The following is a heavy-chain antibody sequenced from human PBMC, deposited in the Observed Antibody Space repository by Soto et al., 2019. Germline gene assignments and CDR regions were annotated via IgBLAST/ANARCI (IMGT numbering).Heavy chain of an antibody. D-gene: IGHD3-16*01. J-gene: IGHJ4*02. V-gene: IGHV3-7*01. Sequence: EVQLVESGGGLVQPGESLRLSCAASGFTFSTYWMTWVRQPPGKGLEWVANIDQEGSERYYVDSVRGRFTISRDNAKNSLYLQMNSLGVEDTAVYYCLCGGNFFVYWGQGTLVTVSP. CDR3: LCGGNFFVY. CDR1: GFTFSTYW. CDR2: IDQEGSER.